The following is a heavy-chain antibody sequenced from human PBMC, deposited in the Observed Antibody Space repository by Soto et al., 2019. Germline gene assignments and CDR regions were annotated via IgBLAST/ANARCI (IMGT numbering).Heavy chain of an antibody. D-gene: IGHD4-17*01. CDR3: ARGIDYGDYAIDY. Sequence: LRLSCVATGFTFSNYGMHWVRQAPGKGLEWVAVIWYDGSNKYYADSVKGRFTISRDNSKTALSLQMDSLRAEDTAVYYCARGIDYGDYAIDYWGQGSQVTVSS. CDR2: IWYDGSNK. J-gene: IGHJ4*02. CDR1: GFTFSNYG. V-gene: IGHV3-33*01.